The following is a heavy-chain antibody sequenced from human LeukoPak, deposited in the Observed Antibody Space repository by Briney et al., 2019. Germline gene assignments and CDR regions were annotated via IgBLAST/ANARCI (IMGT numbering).Heavy chain of an antibody. CDR3: ARDVPADQNSDY. CDR1: GVTFSSYS. V-gene: IGHV3-48*01. CDR2: ISSSSSTI. Sequence: AGGSLRLSCAASGVTFSSYSMNWVRQAPGKGLEWVSYISSSSSTIYHADSVKGRFTISRDNAKNSLYLQMNSLRAEDTAVYYCARDVPADQNSDYWGQGALVTVSS. J-gene: IGHJ4*02.